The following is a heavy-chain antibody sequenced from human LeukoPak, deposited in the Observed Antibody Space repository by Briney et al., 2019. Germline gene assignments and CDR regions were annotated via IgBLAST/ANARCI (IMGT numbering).Heavy chain of an antibody. V-gene: IGHV4-34*01. CDR3: ARALTYYDFWSGYYTSNFDY. Sequence: SETLSLTCAVYGGSFSGYYWSWIRQPPGKGLEWIGEINHSGSTNYNPSLKSRVTISVDTSKNQFSLELSSVTAADTAVYYCARALTYYDFWSGYYTSNFDYWGQGTLVTVSS. CDR2: INHSGST. D-gene: IGHD3-3*01. J-gene: IGHJ4*02. CDR1: GGSFSGYY.